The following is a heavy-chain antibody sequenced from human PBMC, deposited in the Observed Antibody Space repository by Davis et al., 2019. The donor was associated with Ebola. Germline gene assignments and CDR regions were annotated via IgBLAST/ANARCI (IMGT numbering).Heavy chain of an antibody. V-gene: IGHV4-4*02. CDR2: IYHSGST. Sequence: PGGSLRLSCAVSGGSISSSNWWSWVRQPPGKGLEWIGEIYHSGSTNYNPSLKSRVTISVDKSKNQFSLKLSSVTAADTAVYYCARPAPCTNGVCSWGYFQHWGQGTLVTVSS. D-gene: IGHD2-8*01. CDR3: ARPAPCTNGVCSWGYFQH. CDR1: GGSISSSNW. J-gene: IGHJ1*01.